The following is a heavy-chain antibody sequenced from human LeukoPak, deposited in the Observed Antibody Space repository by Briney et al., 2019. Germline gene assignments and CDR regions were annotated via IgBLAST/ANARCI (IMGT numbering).Heavy chain of an antibody. Sequence: PSGTLSLTCAVSGGSLSTDNWWHWIRQSPGKGLEWIAEIYHNGDVHYNPSLKSRVTMSVDTSKNQFSLKVNSVTAADTATYFCAREVAAGSYRGFDYWGQGTLVTVSS. CDR3: AREVAAGSYRGFDY. V-gene: IGHV4-4*02. CDR2: IYHNGDV. D-gene: IGHD6-19*01. J-gene: IGHJ4*01. CDR1: GGSLSTDNW.